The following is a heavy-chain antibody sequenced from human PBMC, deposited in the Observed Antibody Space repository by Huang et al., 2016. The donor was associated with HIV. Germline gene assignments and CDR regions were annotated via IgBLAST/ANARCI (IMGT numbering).Heavy chain of an antibody. CDR1: GFIFSNFG. CDR3: AKDVADYGDYGRLGDYFYGLDV. CDR2: ISNDGSNK. J-gene: IGHJ6*02. V-gene: IGHV3-30*18. Sequence: QVQLVESGGGVVQPGRSLRLSCAVSGFIFSNFGMHWVRQAPGKGLEWVSLISNDGSNKKYAESGKGRFSISRDNSNKTLYLQMNSRRAEDTAVYYCAKDVADYGDYGRLGDYFYGLDVWGQGTTVTVSS. D-gene: IGHD4-17*01.